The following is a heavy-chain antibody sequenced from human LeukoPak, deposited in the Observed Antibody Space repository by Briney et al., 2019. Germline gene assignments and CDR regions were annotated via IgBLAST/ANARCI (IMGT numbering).Heavy chain of an antibody. Sequence: GASVKVSCKASGYTFTGYYMHWVRQAPGQGLEWMGWINPNSGGTNYAQKFQGRVTMTRDTSISTAYMELSRLRSDDTAVYYCARDTPDDEYRNSSSGLYYYYYMDVSGNGTTVTVS. D-gene: IGHD6-6*01. CDR3: ARDTPDDEYRNSSSGLYYYYYMDV. J-gene: IGHJ6*03. CDR2: INPNSGGT. V-gene: IGHV1-2*02. CDR1: GYTFTGYY.